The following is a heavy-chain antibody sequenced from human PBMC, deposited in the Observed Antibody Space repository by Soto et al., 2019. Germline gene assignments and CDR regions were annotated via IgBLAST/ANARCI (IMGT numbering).Heavy chain of an antibody. V-gene: IGHV2-5*02. J-gene: IGHJ4*02. Sequence: QSTLKESGPTLVKPTPTLTLTCTFSGVSLTTSGVGVGWNRQPPGKALEWLAPIYWDDAKRSSPSLNSRLTTTKDTSKNQVVLTMTNMGLVDTDIYSCARQHGDTATDYWVQGTLITVSS. CDR2: IYWDDAK. CDR1: GVSLTTSGVG. CDR3: ARQHGDTATDY. D-gene: IGHD4-17*01.